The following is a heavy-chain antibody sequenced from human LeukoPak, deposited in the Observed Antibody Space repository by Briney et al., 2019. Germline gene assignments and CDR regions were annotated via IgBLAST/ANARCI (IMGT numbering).Heavy chain of an antibody. CDR3: ARDREGLLLWFGELAY. J-gene: IGHJ4*02. CDR2: INWNSGSK. V-gene: IGHV3-20*04. D-gene: IGHD3-10*01. CDR1: GFTFDEYG. Sequence: SGGSLRLSCEASGFTFDEYGMSWVRQAPGKGREWVSAINWNSGSKTYADSVKGRFTISRDNAKNSLYLQMNSLRAEDTGIYYCARDREGLLLWFGELAYWGQGALVTVSS.